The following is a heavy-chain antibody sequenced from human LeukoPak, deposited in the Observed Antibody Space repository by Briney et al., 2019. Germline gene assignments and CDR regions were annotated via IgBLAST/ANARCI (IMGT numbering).Heavy chain of an antibody. CDR2: IYPGDSDT. V-gene: IGHV5-51*06. J-gene: IGHJ4*02. CDR1: GYSFTDYW. CDR3: ATPYPREYCSSSACYFNY. Sequence: GESLKISCKASGYSFTDYWIGWVRQVPGKGLEWMGIIYPGDSDTKYSPSFEGQVTISADRSIRAASLEWSSLKASDTAMYYCATPYPREYCSSSACYFNYWGQGTLVTVSS. D-gene: IGHD2/OR15-2a*01.